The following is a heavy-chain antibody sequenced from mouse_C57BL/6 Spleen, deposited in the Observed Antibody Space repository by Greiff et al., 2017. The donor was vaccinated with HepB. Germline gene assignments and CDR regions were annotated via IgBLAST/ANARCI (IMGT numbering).Heavy chain of an antibody. Sequence: EVQGVESGGGLVKPGGSLKLSCAASGFTFSDYGMHWVRQAPEKGLEWVAYISSGSSTIYYADTVKGRFTISRDNAKNTLFLQMTSLRSEDTAMYYCARRATMVTTDAMDYWGQGTSVTVSS. V-gene: IGHV5-17*01. D-gene: IGHD2-2*01. CDR1: GFTFSDYG. J-gene: IGHJ4*01. CDR2: ISSGSSTI. CDR3: ARRATMVTTDAMDY.